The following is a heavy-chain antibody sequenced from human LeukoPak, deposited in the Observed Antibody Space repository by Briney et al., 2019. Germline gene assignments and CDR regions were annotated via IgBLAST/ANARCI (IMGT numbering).Heavy chain of an antibody. CDR3: ARGRSVAAGTTTISPFDY. CDR2: IKQDGSEK. CDR1: GFTFSSYW. J-gene: IGHJ4*02. D-gene: IGHD6-13*01. V-gene: IGHV3-7*01. Sequence: PGGSLRLSCAASGFTFSSYWMSWVRQAPGKGLEWVASIKQDGSEKYNVDSVKGRFTISRDNAKNSLYLQMNSLRAEDTAVYYCARGRSVAAGTTTISPFDYWGQGTLVTVSS.